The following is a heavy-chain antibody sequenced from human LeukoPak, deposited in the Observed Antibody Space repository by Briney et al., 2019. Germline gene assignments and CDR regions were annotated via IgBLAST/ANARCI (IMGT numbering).Heavy chain of an antibody. J-gene: IGHJ1*01. D-gene: IGHD1-26*01. CDR1: GFTFSSYG. Sequence: AGGSLRLSCAASGFTFSSYGMHWVRQAPGKGLEWVGFISYDGSDKYNADSVKGRFTISRDNSKNTLYLQMNSLRAEDTAVYYCVRLGGATGQHFYHWGQGTRVTVSS. V-gene: IGHV3-30*03. CDR2: ISYDGSDK. CDR3: VRLGGATGQHFYH.